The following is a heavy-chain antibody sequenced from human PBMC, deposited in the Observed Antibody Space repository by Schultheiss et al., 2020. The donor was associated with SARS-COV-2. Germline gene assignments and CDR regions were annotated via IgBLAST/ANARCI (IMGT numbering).Heavy chain of an antibody. J-gene: IGHJ6*02. Sequence: ASVKVSCKASGYTFTGYYMHWVRQAPGQGLEWMGIINPSGGSTSYAQKFQGRVTMTRDTSTSTVYMELSSLRSDDTAVYYCARGGQLAIYYYYYGMDVWGQGTTVTVSS. CDR1: GYTFTGYY. V-gene: IGHV1-46*01. CDR3: ARGGQLAIYYYYYGMDV. D-gene: IGHD6-13*01. CDR2: INPSGGST.